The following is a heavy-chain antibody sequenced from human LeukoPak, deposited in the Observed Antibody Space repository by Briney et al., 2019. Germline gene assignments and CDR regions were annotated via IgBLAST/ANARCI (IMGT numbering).Heavy chain of an antibody. CDR1: GFTFDDYA. D-gene: IGHD6-13*01. V-gene: IGHV3-9*01. J-gene: IGHJ4*02. CDR2: ISWNSGSI. Sequence: GGSLRLSCAASGFTFDDYAIHWVRQAPGKGLEWVSGISWNSGSIDYADSVKGRFTISRDNAKNSLYLQMNSLRGEDTALYYCAKLRAAAGIGYFDYWGQGTLVTVSS. CDR3: AKLRAAAGIGYFDY.